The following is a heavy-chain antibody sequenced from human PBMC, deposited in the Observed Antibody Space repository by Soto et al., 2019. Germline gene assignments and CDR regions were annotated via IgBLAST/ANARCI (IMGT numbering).Heavy chain of an antibody. CDR2: IIPRSGTS. CDR1: GDTFSTYT. J-gene: IGHJ6*02. D-gene: IGHD2-2*01. V-gene: IGHV1-69*12. Sequence: QVQLVQSGAEVKKPGSSVKVSCKASGDTFSTYTITWVRQAPGQGLEWMGGIIPRSGTSNYAQKFQGRVKITEDESTNTAYMERSSLRSEETAPYYCAREGLVVAPSTVNSDHYYSAMDVWGQGTTVTVSS. CDR3: AREGLVVAPSTVNSDHYYSAMDV.